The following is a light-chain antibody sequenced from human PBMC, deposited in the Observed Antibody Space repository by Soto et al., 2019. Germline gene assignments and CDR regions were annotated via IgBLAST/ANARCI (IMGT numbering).Light chain of an antibody. V-gene: IGKV1-17*03. CDR2: AAS. CDR1: QTVYTF. J-gene: IGKJ2*01. Sequence: DIQMTQSPSAMSASVGDTVTITCRASQTVYTFLAWFQQKPGKVTKRLIYAASSLQSGVPSRFSGSGSGSEFTLTISNLQPEDFATYYCLHHRTCPYTLGQGTKLEL. CDR3: LHHRTCPYT.